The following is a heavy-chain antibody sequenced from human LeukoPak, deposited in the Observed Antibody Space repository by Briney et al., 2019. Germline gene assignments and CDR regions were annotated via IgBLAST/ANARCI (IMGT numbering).Heavy chain of an antibody. CDR2: VNPNSGNT. J-gene: IGHJ4*02. CDR1: GYTFTSYD. D-gene: IGHD2-15*01. CDR3: ARGLYSGAHEPFFGY. V-gene: IGHV1-8*03. Sequence: ASVTVTCKASGYTFTSYDINWVRQAAGQGLEWMGWVNPNSGNTGYAQKFQGRVTFTRNTSISTAYMELSSLKSEDTAVYYCARGLYSGAHEPFFGYWGQGTLVTVSS.